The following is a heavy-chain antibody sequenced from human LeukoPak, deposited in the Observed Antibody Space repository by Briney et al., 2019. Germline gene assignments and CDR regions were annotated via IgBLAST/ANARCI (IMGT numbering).Heavy chain of an antibody. CDR2: IYYSGNTGT. CDR1: GGSISSGDYY. CDR3: ARDGGSGWTGFDY. J-gene: IGHJ4*02. Sequence: SQTLSLTCTVSGGSISSGDYYWSWIRQPPGKGLEWIGYIYYSGNTGTDYNPSLKSRVTISVDTSKNQFSLQLSSVTAADTAVYYCARDGGSGWTGFDYWGQGTLVTVSS. V-gene: IGHV4-30-4*01. D-gene: IGHD6-19*01.